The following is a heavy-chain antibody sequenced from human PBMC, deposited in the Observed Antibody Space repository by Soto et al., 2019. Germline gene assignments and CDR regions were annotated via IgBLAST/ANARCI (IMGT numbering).Heavy chain of an antibody. D-gene: IGHD3-10*01. J-gene: IGHJ6*02. CDR2: INPNSGGT. CDR3: ARDLGGSGTTIFKVYGMDF. Sequence: QVQLVQSGTEVKKPGASVKVSCKASGYTISGYYMHWVRQAPGQGLEWMGWINPNSGGTNYAQKFQGWVTMTRDTSIITAYMELSRLRPDDTALYYCARDLGGSGTTIFKVYGMDFWGQGTTVTVSS. CDR1: GYTISGYY. V-gene: IGHV1-2*04.